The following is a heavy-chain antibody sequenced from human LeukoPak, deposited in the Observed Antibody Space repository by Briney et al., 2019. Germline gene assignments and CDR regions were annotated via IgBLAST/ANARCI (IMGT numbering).Heavy chain of an antibody. CDR3: ARDNSHSNYGYNWFDP. V-gene: IGHV3-74*01. D-gene: IGHD4-11*01. CDR2: INSDGSTT. J-gene: IGHJ5*02. CDR1: GFTFSSYW. Sequence: PGGSLRLSCAASGFTFSSYWMHWVRQVPGKGLVWVARINSDGSTTSYADSVKGRFTISRDNAKNSLYLQMNSLRAEDTAVYYCARDNSHSNYGYNWFDPWGQGTLVTVSS.